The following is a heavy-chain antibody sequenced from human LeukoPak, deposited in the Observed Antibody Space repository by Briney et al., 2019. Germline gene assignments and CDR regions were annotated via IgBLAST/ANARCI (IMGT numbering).Heavy chain of an antibody. CDR1: GFTFSNYG. CDR2: IYYDGSTK. Sequence: GGSLRLPCVASGFTFSNYGLHWVRQAPGKGLEWVADIYYDGSTKYYGDSVKGRFTISRDNSENTLYLQMNSLRAEDTAVYYCARDSSGGGWRYFDYWGQGTLVTVSS. D-gene: IGHD6-19*01. V-gene: IGHV3-30*12. CDR3: ARDSSGGGWRYFDY. J-gene: IGHJ4*02.